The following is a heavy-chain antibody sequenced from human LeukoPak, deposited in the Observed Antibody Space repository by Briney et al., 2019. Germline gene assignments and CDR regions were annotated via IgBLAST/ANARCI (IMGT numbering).Heavy chain of an antibody. CDR1: GFTFSNAW. CDR2: IYSGGNT. J-gene: IGHJ4*02. Sequence: GGSLRLSCAASGFTFSNAWMSWVRQAPGKGLEWVSVIYSGGNTYYADSVKGRFTISRDNSKNTVNLQMNSLRAEDTAVYYCASGIEVGPIYFDYWGQGTLVTVSS. CDR3: ASGIEVGPIYFDY. V-gene: IGHV3-66*01. D-gene: IGHD6-19*01.